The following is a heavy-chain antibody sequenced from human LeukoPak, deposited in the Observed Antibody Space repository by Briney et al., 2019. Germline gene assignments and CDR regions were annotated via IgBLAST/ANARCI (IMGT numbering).Heavy chain of an antibody. CDR2: INHSGST. J-gene: IGHJ6*02. D-gene: IGHD3-22*01. CDR1: GGSFSGYY. V-gene: IGHV4-34*01. CDR3: ARRPKYYYDSSGYYNMDV. Sequence: SETLSLICAVYGGSFSGYYWSWIRQPPGKGLEWIGEINHSGSTNYNPSLKSRVTISVDTSKNQFSLKLSSVTAADTAVYYCARRPKYYYDSSGYYNMDVWGQGTTVTVSS.